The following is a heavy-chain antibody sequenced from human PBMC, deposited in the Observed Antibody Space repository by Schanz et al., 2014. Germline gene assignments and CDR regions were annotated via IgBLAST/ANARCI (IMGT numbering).Heavy chain of an antibody. Sequence: EVQLLESGGGLVQPGGSLRLSCGASGFTFSAHAMSWVRQAPGKGPEWFSAISGSGRDTYYAASVKGRFTISRDNSKNTLSLQMNSLRAEDTAVYFCARDGGRDGYNLAFDVWGQGTLVTVSS. CDR1: GFTFSAHA. CDR3: ARDGGRDGYNLAFDV. D-gene: IGHD5-12*01. J-gene: IGHJ3*01. V-gene: IGHV3-23*01. CDR2: ISGSGRDT.